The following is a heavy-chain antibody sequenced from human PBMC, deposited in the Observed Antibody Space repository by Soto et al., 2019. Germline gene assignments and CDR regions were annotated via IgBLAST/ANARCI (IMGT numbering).Heavy chain of an antibody. D-gene: IGHD2-15*01. CDR1: GGSVSSGSYY. V-gene: IGHV4-61*01. CDR3: SRGIGYCSGGSCSFDY. Sequence: KSSETLSLTCTVSGGSVSSGSYYWSWIRQPPGKGLEWIGYIYYSGSTNYNPSLKSRVTISVDTSKNQFSLKLSSVTAADTAVYYCSRGIGYCSGGSCSFDYWGQGTLVTVSS. J-gene: IGHJ4*02. CDR2: IYYSGST.